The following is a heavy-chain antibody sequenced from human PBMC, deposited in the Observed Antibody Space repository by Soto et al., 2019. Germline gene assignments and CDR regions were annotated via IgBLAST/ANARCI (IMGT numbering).Heavy chain of an antibody. CDR3: AREPATAKPEGVDF. D-gene: IGHD1-1*01. CDR2: INPNSGGT. J-gene: IGHJ4*02. CDR1: GYTFSDYY. V-gene: IGHV1-2*02. Sequence: ASMKVSCNASGYTFSDYYIHWVRQAPGQGLEWMGWINPNSGGTKYAPKFRGGVTMTRDTSITTAYMELSRLRSGDTAVYYCAREPATAKPEGVDFWGQGTLVTVSS.